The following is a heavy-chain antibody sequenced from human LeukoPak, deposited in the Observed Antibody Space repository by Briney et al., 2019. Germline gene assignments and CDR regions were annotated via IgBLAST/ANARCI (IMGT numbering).Heavy chain of an antibody. CDR3: AKGQVASATQVRFDP. CDR1: GFTFSSYA. Sequence: GGSLRLSCAASGFTFSSYAMTWVRQAPGEGLEWVSTISGTGDNSFYADSVKGRFTISRDNSKNTLYLQMNSPRGEATAVYYCAKGQVASATQVRFDPWGQGTLVTVSS. V-gene: IGHV3-23*01. CDR2: ISGTGDNS. D-gene: IGHD5-12*01. J-gene: IGHJ5*02.